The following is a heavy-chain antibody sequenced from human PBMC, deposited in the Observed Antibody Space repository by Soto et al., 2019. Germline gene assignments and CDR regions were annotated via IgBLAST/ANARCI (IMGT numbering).Heavy chain of an antibody. CDR2: INHSGST. CDR1: GGSFSGYY. V-gene: IGHV4-34*01. CDR3: ARGRGYSYGYVTDY. D-gene: IGHD5-18*01. Sequence: PSETLSLTCAVYGGSFSGYYWSWIRQPPGKGLEWIGEINHSGSTNYNPSLKSRVTISVDTSKNQFSLKLSSVTAADTAVYYCARGRGYSYGYVTDYWGQGTLVTVSS. J-gene: IGHJ4*02.